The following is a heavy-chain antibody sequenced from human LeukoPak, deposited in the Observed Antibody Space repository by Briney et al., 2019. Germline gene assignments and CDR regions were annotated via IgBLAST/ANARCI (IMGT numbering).Heavy chain of an antibody. J-gene: IGHJ6*03. D-gene: IGHD1-26*01. CDR3: AKLGSGSCYQHMDV. CDR2: ISNSGGST. CDR1: GFTFSSYA. Sequence: GGSLRLSCAASGFTFSSYAMSWVRKAPGKGLEWVSVISNSGGSTYYADSVKGRFTISRDNSNNTLYLQMNSLRAEDTAVYYCAKLGSGSCYQHMDVWGKGTTVTVSS. V-gene: IGHV3-23*01.